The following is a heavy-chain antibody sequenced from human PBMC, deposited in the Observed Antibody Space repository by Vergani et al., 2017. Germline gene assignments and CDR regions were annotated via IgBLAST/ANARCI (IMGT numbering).Heavy chain of an antibody. V-gene: IGHV3-30*03. J-gene: IGHJ4*02. CDR1: GFTFSSYG. CDR3: ASPMVREVIMPPHY. CDR2: ISYDGSNK. D-gene: IGHD3-10*01. Sequence: QVQLVESGGGVVQPGRSLRLSCAASGFTFSSYGMHWVRQAPGKGLEWVAVISYDGSNKYYADSVKGRFTISRDNSKNTLYLQMNSLRAEDTAVYYCASPMVREVIMPPHYWGQGTLVTVSS.